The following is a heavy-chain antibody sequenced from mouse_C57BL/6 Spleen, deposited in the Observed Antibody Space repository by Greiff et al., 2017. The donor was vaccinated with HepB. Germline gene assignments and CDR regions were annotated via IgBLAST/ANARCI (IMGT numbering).Heavy chain of an antibody. V-gene: IGHV1-61*01. CDR3: ARSGLYYFDY. Sequence: VQLQQSGAELVRPGSSVKLSCKASGYTFTSYWMDWVKQRPGQGLEWIGNIYPSDSETHYNQKFKDKATLTVDKSSSTAYMQLSSLTSEDSAVYYCARSGLYYFDYWGQGTTLTVSS. CDR1: GYTFTSYW. D-gene: IGHD3-1*01. J-gene: IGHJ2*01. CDR2: IYPSDSET.